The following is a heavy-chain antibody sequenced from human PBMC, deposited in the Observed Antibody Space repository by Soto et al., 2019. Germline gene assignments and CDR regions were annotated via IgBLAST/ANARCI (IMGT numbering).Heavy chain of an antibody. CDR3: ARHGGYYFDY. J-gene: IGHJ4*02. CDR1: GVSLSGSY. Sequence: PSETLSLTCSIFGVSLSGSYWSWIRQPPGKGLEWIGEIHHSGNTIYNPSLKSRVTISLDTSEKQFSLKLSSVTAADTAVYYCARHGGYYFDYWGQEALVTAPQ. D-gene: IGHD3-16*01. CDR2: IHHSGNT. V-gene: IGHV4-34*01.